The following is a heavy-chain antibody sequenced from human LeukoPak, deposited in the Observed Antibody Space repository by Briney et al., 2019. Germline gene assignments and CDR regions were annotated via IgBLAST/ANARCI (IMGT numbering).Heavy chain of an antibody. CDR2: IRYDGSNE. V-gene: IGHV3-30*02. J-gene: IGHJ4*02. CDR3: ASSPIAVALPSY. CDR1: GFTFSSYG. D-gene: IGHD6-19*01. Sequence: GGSLRLSCAASGFTFSSYGMHWVRQAPGKGLEWVSFIRYDGSNEYYADSVRGRFTISRDNAKKSLYLQMNSLRVEDTGVYYCASSPIAVALPSYWGQGTLVTVSS.